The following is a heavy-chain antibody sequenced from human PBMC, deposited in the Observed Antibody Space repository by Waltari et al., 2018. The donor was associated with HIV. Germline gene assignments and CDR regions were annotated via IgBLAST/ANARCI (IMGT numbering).Heavy chain of an antibody. Sequence: QVQLQESGPGLVKPSQTLSLTCTVSGGSISSGSYFWGWIRQPAGNGLDYIGRIYGNCHTSYNRTLRRRVTISVDTSKNQFSLRLSAWTAGDTAVYYCARARQTISGVVRSWFDSWGQGTLVTVSS. CDR3: ARARQTISGVVRSWFDS. CDR1: GGSISSGSYF. D-gene: IGHD3-3*01. J-gene: IGHJ5*01. V-gene: IGHV4-61*02. CDR2: IYGNCHT.